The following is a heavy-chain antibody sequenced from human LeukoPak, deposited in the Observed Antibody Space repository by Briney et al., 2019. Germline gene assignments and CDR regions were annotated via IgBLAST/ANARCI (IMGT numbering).Heavy chain of an antibody. CDR3: AKTHRYCSSTSCYLPYYYYYMDV. CDR2: INPNSGGT. D-gene: IGHD2-2*01. V-gene: IGHV1-2*02. Sequence: ASVKVSCKASGYTFTGYHMHWVRQAPGQGLEWMGWINPNSGGTNYAQKFQGRVTMTRDTSISTAYMELSRLRSDDTAFYYCAKTHRYCSSTSCYLPYYYYYMDVWGKGTTVTVSS. J-gene: IGHJ6*03. CDR1: GYTFTGYH.